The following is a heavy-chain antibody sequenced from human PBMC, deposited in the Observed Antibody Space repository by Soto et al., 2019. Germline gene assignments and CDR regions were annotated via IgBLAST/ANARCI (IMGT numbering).Heavy chain of an antibody. CDR2: IYYSGST. J-gene: IGHJ6*02. Sequence: GSLSLTCTDSCVTISSSSYHWVRFRLPPGQGGEWIGSIYYSGSTYYNPSLKSRVTISVDTTNNQSSLKLRSVTAADKAVYYCARQADKRELPTLSDYYYYYGMDAWGQGITAPVSS. CDR3: ARQADKRELPTLSDYYYYYGMDA. CDR1: CVTISSSSYH. V-gene: IGHV4-39*01. D-gene: IGHD1-26*01.